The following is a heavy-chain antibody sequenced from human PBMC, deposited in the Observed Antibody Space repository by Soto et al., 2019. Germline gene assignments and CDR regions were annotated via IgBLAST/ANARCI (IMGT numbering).Heavy chain of an antibody. CDR2: INQSGSS. CDR3: ARERRVVGGYSSSWYDYFDS. D-gene: IGHD6-13*01. V-gene: IGHV4-34*02. CDR1: GGSFSTYF. J-gene: IGHJ4*02. Sequence: QVQLQQWGAGLLKPSETLSLTCSVDGGSFSTYFWTWVRQPPGKGLELIGEINQSGSSSYNPSLESRVSISVDTSKKQFSLKLSSVTAADTAVYYCARERRVVGGYSSSWYDYFDSWGQGTLVTVSS.